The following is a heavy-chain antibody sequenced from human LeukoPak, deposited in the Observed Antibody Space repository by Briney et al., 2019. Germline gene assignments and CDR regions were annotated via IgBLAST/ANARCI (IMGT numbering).Heavy chain of an antibody. D-gene: IGHD6-13*01. V-gene: IGHV3-23*01. Sequence: GGSLRLSCAASGFTFSSYAMSWVRQAPGKGLEWVSAISGSGGSTYYADSVKGRFTISRDNSKNTLYLQMNSLRAEDTAVYYCAKDFNRRIAAAGPRFDYWGQGTLVTVSS. J-gene: IGHJ4*02. CDR2: ISGSGGST. CDR3: AKDFNRRIAAAGPRFDY. CDR1: GFTFSSYA.